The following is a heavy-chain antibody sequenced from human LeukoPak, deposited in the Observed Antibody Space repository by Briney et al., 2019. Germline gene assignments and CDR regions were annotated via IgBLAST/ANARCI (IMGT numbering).Heavy chain of an antibody. J-gene: IGHJ4*02. CDR3: ARGVPLGYCTYGVCYPPYYFDY. Sequence: ASVRVSCKASGYTFISYNINWLRQATGQGLDWMGWVNPRSGDAGYLQKFQGRLTITRDSSIDTAYMDLSGLNSEDTAVYYCARGVPLGYCTYGVCYPPYYFDYWGQGTLVTASS. CDR1: GYTFISYN. CDR2: VNPRSGDA. V-gene: IGHV1-8*01. D-gene: IGHD2-8*01.